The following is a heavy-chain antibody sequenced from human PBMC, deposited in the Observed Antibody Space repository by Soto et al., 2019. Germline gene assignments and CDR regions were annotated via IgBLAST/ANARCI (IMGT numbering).Heavy chain of an antibody. CDR1: GYTFTSYY. Sequence: QVQLVQSGAEVKKPGASVKVSCKASGYTFTSYYMHWVRQAPGQGLEWMGIINPSGGSTSYAQKCQGRVTMTRDTSTSTVYMELSSLRSEDTAVYYCAREYKAGTIVVVPAAMPHDAFDIWGQGTMVTVSS. J-gene: IGHJ3*02. D-gene: IGHD2-2*01. CDR2: INPSGGST. V-gene: IGHV1-46*01. CDR3: AREYKAGTIVVVPAAMPHDAFDI.